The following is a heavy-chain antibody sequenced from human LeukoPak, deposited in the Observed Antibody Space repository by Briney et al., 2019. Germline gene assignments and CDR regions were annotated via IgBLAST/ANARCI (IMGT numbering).Heavy chain of an antibody. J-gene: IGHJ4*02. CDR3: ASWYHIDY. CDR2: IHSGGTR. CDR1: GFSVSSND. D-gene: IGHD2-2*01. V-gene: IGHV3-53*01. Sequence: GGSLRLSCAASGFSVSSNDMGWVRQAPGKGLEWVSLIHSGGTRYTDSVRGRFTISRDNSKNTLYLQMNSLRAEDTAMYYCASWYHIDYWGQGTLVTVSS.